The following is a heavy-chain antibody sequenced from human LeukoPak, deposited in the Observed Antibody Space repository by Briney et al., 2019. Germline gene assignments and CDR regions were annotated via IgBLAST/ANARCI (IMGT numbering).Heavy chain of an antibody. CDR1: GGSISSSSYY. J-gene: IGHJ4*02. CDR2: IYYSGST. V-gene: IGHV4-39*07. Sequence: SETLSLTCTVSGGSISSSSYYWGWIRQPPGKGLEWIGSIYYSGSTYYNPSLKSRVTISVDTSKNQFSLKLSSVTAADTAVYYCARDGLSRYSSSWYEDYWGQGTLVTVPS. CDR3: ARDGLSRYSSSWYEDY. D-gene: IGHD6-13*01.